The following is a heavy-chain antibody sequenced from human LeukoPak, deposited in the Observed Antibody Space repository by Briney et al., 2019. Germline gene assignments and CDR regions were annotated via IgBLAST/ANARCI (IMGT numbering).Heavy chain of an antibody. CDR2: ITPIFGTA. D-gene: IGHD3-3*01. J-gene: IGHJ6*03. V-gene: IGHV1-69*05. Sequence: SVKVSCKASGGTFSSYAISWVRQAPGQGLEWMGGITPIFGTANYAQKFQGRVTITTDESTSTAYMELSSLRSEDTAVYYCARGADFLHYYMDVWGKGTTVTVSS. CDR1: GGTFSSYA. CDR3: ARGADFLHYYMDV.